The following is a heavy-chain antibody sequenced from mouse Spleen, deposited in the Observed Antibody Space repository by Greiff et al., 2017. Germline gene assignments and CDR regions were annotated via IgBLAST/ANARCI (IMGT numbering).Heavy chain of an antibody. V-gene: IGHV1-5*01. D-gene: IGHD2-2*01. CDR2: IYPGNSDT. Sequence: EVNLVESGTVLARPGASVKMSCKASGYSFTSYWMHWVKQRPGQGLEWIGAIYPGNSDTSYNQKFKGKAKLTAVTSASTAYMELSSLTNEDSAVYYCMRGYTDYAMDYWGQGTSVTVSS. CDR1: GYSFTSYW. CDR3: MRGYTDYAMDY. J-gene: IGHJ4*01.